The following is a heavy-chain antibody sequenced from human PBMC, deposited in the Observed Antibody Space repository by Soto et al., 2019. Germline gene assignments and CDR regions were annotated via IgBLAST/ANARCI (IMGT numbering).Heavy chain of an antibody. CDR3: ARAELLHGWSTNGWYGFDS. J-gene: IGHJ4*02. CDR2: INNDGSTT. Sequence: PGGSLRLSCAASGFTFSSYWMHWVRQVPGKGLVWVSRINNDGSTTTYADSVKGRFTISRDNAKNTLYLQMNSLRAEDTAVYYCARAELLHGWSTNGWYGFDSWGQGTLVTVSS. D-gene: IGHD6-19*01. V-gene: IGHV3-74*01. CDR1: GFTFSSYW.